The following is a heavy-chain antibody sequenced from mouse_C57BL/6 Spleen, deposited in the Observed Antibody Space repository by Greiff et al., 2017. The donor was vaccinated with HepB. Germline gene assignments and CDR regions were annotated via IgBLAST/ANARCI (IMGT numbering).Heavy chain of an antibody. D-gene: IGHD2-1*01. CDR1: GYAFSSYW. CDR2: IYPGDGDT. CDR3: ARKEGGNYDLMAMDY. J-gene: IGHJ4*01. Sequence: QVQLQQSGAELVKPGASVKISCKASGYAFSSYWMNWVKQRPGKGLEWIGQIYPGDGDTNYNGKFKGKATLTADKYSSTAYMQLSSLTSEDSAVYFCARKEGGNYDLMAMDYWGQGTSVTVSS. V-gene: IGHV1-80*01.